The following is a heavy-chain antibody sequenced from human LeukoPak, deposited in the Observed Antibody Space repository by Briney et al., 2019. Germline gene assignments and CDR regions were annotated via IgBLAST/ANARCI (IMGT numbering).Heavy chain of an antibody. J-gene: IGHJ4*02. Sequence: GGSLRLSCAASGFTFSSYAMHWVRQAPGEGLEWVAVISYDGSNKYYADSVKGRFTISRDNSKNTLYLQMNSLRAEDTAVYYCARGSSGWSALEDYWGQGTLVTVSS. CDR2: ISYDGSNK. CDR1: GFTFSSYA. V-gene: IGHV3-30-3*01. D-gene: IGHD6-19*01. CDR3: ARGSSGWSALEDY.